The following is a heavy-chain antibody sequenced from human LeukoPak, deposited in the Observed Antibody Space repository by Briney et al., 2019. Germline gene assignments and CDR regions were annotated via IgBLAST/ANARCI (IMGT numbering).Heavy chain of an antibody. J-gene: IGHJ4*02. CDR3: AKNYYGSGTPWGYFDY. V-gene: IGHV3-23*01. CDR2: ISGSGGST. D-gene: IGHD3-10*01. Sequence: GGSLRLSCTASGFTFSSYAMSSVRQAPGKGLEWVSAISGSGGSTYYADSVKGRFTISRDNSKNTLYLQMNSLRAEDTAVYYCAKNYYGSGTPWGYFDYWGQGTLVTVSS. CDR1: GFTFSSYA.